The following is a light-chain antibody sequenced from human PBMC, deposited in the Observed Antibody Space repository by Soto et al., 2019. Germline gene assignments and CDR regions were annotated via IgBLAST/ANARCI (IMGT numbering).Light chain of an antibody. CDR1: QSITTY. J-gene: IGKJ5*01. V-gene: IGKV1-39*01. CDR2: TAS. Sequence: IQMTQSPSSLSASVGDIVTITCGASQSITTYLNWCQQKPGKAPNXLIYTASNLQSGVPSRFSGSGSGTDFTLTISSLQTEDFATYDCQQRYSTTISFGQGTRLEIK. CDR3: QQRYSTTIS.